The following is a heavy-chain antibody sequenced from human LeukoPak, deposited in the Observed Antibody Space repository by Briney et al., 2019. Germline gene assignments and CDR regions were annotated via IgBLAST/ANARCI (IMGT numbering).Heavy chain of an antibody. CDR3: ARDDASDY. V-gene: IGHV1-2*02. CDR1: GYTFTGYN. D-gene: IGHD2-2*01. Sequence: ASVKVSCKASGYTFTGYNMHWVRQAPGQGLVWMGWVNPHSGRTNYAQKFQGRVTMTRDTSIITAYMELSRVTSDDTAVYYCARDDASDYWGQGTLVTVSS. CDR2: VNPHSGRT. J-gene: IGHJ4*02.